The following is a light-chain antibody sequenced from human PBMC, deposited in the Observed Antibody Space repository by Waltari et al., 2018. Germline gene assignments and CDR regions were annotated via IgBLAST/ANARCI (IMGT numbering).Light chain of an antibody. CDR1: QSVLYSSNNKNY. V-gene: IGKV4-1*01. Sequence: DIVMTQSPDSLAVSLGERATINCTSSQSVLYSSNNKNYLAWYQQKPGQPPKLLIYWASTRESGVPDRFSGSGSGTDFTLTISSLQAEDVAVYYCQQYYSTPSIFTFGPGTKVDIK. J-gene: IGKJ3*01. CDR2: WAS. CDR3: QQYYSTPSIFT.